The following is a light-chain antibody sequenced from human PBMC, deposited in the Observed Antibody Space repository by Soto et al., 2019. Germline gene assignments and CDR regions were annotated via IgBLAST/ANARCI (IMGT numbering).Light chain of an antibody. CDR2: DSN. CDR3: GTWDSSLGAVV. J-gene: IGLJ2*01. CDR1: SSNIGNNY. V-gene: IGLV1-51*01. Sequence: QSVLTQPPSVSAAPGQKVTISCSVSSSNIGNNYVSWYQQLPGTAPKLLIYDSNKRPSGIPDRFSGSKSGTSATLGITGLQTGDEADYYCGTWDSSLGAVVFGGGTKLTVL.